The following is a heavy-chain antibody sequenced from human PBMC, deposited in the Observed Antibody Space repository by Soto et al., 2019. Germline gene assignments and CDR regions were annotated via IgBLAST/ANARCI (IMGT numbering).Heavy chain of an antibody. J-gene: IGHJ6*02. CDR2: IYYSGST. CDR1: GGSISSYY. V-gene: IGHV4-59*01. D-gene: IGHD1-7*01. Sequence: QVQLQESGPGLVKPSETLSLTCTVSGGSISSYYWNWIRQPPGKGLEWIGYIYYSGSTNNNPSLKSRVTISVDTSKNQFSLKLRSVTAADTAVYYCARDPTRGELLYCMDVWGQGTTVTVSS. CDR3: ARDPTRGELLYCMDV.